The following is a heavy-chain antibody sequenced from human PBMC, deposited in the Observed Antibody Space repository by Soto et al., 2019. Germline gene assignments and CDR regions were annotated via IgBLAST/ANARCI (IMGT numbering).Heavy chain of an antibody. CDR1: GFTFSSYG. J-gene: IGHJ4*02. CDR2: IWYDGSNK. V-gene: IGHV3-30*02. Sequence: GESLKISCAASGFTFSSYGMHWVRQAPGKGLEWVAVIWYDGSNKYYADSVKGRFTISRDNSKNTLYLQMSSLRAEDTAVYFCVKAVFSGYYYVPFDYWGQGTLVTVSS. CDR3: VKAVFSGYYYVPFDY. D-gene: IGHD1-26*01.